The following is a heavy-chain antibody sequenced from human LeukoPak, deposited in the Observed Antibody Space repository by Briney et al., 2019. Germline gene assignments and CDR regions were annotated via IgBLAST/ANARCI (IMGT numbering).Heavy chain of an antibody. J-gene: IGHJ4*02. CDR3: VRDFGSGYYLDY. Sequence: GKSLRFYCAASGFTFNSYGMHWVSQAPGKGLEWVALIWYDGSKKYYADSVKGRFTISRDNSKNTLYLQMSSLRAEDTAVLYCVRDFGSGYYLDYWGQGTLVTVSS. V-gene: IGHV3-33*01. CDR1: GFTFNSYG. D-gene: IGHD3-10*01. CDR2: IWYDGSKK.